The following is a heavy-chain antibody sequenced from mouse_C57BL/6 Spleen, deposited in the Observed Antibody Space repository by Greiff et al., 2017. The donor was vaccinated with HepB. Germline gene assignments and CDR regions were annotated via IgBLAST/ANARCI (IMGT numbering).Heavy chain of an antibody. J-gene: IGHJ4*01. CDR3: ARQDKSSTMITTGGYYYAMDY. CDR1: DSEVFPIAY. Sequence: QVQLKESGSELRSPGSSVKLSCKDFDSEVFPIAYMSWVRQKPGHGFEWIGGILPSIGRTIYGEKFEDKATLDADTLSNTAYLELNSLTSEDSAIYYCARQDKSSTMITTGGYYYAMDYWGQGTSVTVSS. D-gene: IGHD2-4*01. CDR2: ILPSIGRT. V-gene: IGHV15-2*01.